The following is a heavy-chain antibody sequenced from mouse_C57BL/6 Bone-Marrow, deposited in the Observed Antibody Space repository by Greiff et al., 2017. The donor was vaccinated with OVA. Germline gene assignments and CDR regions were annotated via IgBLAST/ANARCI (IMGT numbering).Heavy chain of an antibody. CDR2: IWTGGGT. CDR1: GFSLTSYA. Sequence: QVQLQQSGPGLVAPSQSLSITCTVSGFSLTSYAISWVRQPPGKGLEWLGVIWTGGGTNYNSALKSRLSISQDNSKSQVFLKMNSLQTDDTARYDCARVLRDSSGIYFDDWGQGTTLTVSS. J-gene: IGHJ2*01. CDR3: ARVLRDSSGIYFDD. D-gene: IGHD3-2*02. V-gene: IGHV2-9-1*01.